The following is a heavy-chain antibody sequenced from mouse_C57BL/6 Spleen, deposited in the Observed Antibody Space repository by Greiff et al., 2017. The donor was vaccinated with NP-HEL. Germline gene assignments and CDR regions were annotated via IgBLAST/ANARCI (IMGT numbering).Heavy chain of an antibody. CDR3: ARAYYSNHWYFDV. CDR2: FHPSNDDT. V-gene: IGHV1-47*01. Sequence: VQLQQSGAELVKPGASVKMSCKASGYTFTTYPIEWMKQNHGKSLEWIGNFHPSNDDTKYNEKFKGKATLTVEKSSSTVYLELSRLTSDDSAVYYCARAYYSNHWYFDVWGTGTTVTVSS. J-gene: IGHJ1*03. D-gene: IGHD2-5*01. CDR1: GYTFTTYP.